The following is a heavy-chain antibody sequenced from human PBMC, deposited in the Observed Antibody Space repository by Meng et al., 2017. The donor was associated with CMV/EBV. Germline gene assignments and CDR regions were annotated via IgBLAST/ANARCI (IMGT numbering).Heavy chain of an antibody. CDR1: GFTFSSYW. D-gene: IGHD6-13*01. J-gene: IGHJ6*02. CDR3: ARDASSWYSGEIYYYYYGMDV. Sequence: GGSLRLSCAAPGFTFSSYWMSWVRQAPGKGLEWVANIKQDGSEKYYVDSVKGRFTISRDNAKNSLYLQMNSLRAEDTAVYYCARDASSWYSGEIYYYYYGMDVWGQGTTVTVSS. CDR2: IKQDGSEK. V-gene: IGHV3-7*01.